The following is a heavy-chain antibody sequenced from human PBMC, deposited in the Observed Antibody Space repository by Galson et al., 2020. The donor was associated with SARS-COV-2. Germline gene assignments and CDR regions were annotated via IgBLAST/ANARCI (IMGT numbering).Heavy chain of an antibody. CDR1: GYTFTSYG. Sequence: ASVKVSCKASGYTFTSYGISWVRQAPGQGLEWVAWISAFNGNTDYAQKLQGRVTMTTDTSTSTAYRELRSLRSDDTAVYYCARELGSGTYHSLDYWGQGTLVTVSS. D-gene: IGHD3-10*01. J-gene: IGHJ4*02. CDR2: ISAFNGNT. CDR3: ARELGSGTYHSLDY. V-gene: IGHV1-18*04.